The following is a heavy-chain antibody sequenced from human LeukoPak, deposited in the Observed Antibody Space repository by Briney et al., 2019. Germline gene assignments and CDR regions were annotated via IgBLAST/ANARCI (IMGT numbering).Heavy chain of an antibody. CDR1: GYTFTGYY. CDR3: ARERTLTSCYDY. J-gene: IGHJ4*02. D-gene: IGHD2-15*01. V-gene: IGHV1-2*02. Sequence: ASVKVSCKASGYTFTGYYMYWVRQAPGQGLEWMGWINPNSGGTDYAQRFLVRVTMTRDTSTRTAYLELSRLRSDDTAVYYCARERTLTSCYDYWGQGTLVTVSS. CDR2: INPNSGGT.